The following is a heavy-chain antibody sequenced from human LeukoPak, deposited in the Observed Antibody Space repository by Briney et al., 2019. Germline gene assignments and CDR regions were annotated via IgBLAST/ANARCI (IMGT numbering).Heavy chain of an antibody. V-gene: IGHV3-30*02. CDR1: GFTFSNYG. J-gene: IGHJ4*02. D-gene: IGHD2-2*01. Sequence: QSGGSLRLSCAASGFTFSNYGMHWVRQAPGKGLEWVAFIRYNGSNKYYADSVKGRFTISRDNSKNTLYLQMNSLRAEDTAVYYCAKDRGFIVVVPTFDYWGQGTLVTVSS. CDR2: IRYNGSNK. CDR3: AKDRGFIVVVPTFDY.